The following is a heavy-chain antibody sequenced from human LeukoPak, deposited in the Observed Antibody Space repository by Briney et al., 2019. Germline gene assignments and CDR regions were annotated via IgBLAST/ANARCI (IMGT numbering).Heavy chain of an antibody. CDR3: ASPGWSDALDM. D-gene: IGHD2-15*01. Sequence: PGGSLRLSCAASGLTFRSYGMHWVRQAPGKGLVWVSRISSDGTSTTYADSVKGRFTISRDNAKNTLYLQLDSLRAEDTAIYYCASPGWSDALDMWGQGTRVTVSA. CDR1: GLTFRSYG. J-gene: IGHJ3*02. V-gene: IGHV3-74*01. CDR2: ISSDGTST.